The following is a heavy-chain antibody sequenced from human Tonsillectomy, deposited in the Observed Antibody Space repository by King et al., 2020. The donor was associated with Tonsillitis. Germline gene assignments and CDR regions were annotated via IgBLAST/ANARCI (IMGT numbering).Heavy chain of an antibody. D-gene: IGHD3-3*01. J-gene: IGHJ4*02. CDR2: ISGSGGGT. Sequence: VQLVESGGGLAQPGGSLRLSCAASGFTFSNYAMNWVRQAPGKGLEWVSAISGSGGGTYYADSVKGRFTISRDNSKNTLYLQMNSLRAEDTAVYYCAKKQTTFAVINPDTTLDYWGQGTLVTVSS. CDR3: AKKQTTFAVINPDTTLDY. V-gene: IGHV3-23*04. CDR1: GFTFSNYA.